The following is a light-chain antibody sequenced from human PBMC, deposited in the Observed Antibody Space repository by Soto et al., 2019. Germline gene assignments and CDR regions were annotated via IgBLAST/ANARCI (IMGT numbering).Light chain of an antibody. V-gene: IGKV3-15*01. Sequence: EIVMTQSPATLSGSPGERATLSCRASQSVSSNLAWYQQKPGQAPRLLIYGASTRATGIPARFSGSGSGTAVTLTISSLQSADFAVYYCQKYNNWPRLSFGGGTKGEIK. CDR3: QKYNNWPRLS. J-gene: IGKJ4*01. CDR2: GAS. CDR1: QSVSSN.